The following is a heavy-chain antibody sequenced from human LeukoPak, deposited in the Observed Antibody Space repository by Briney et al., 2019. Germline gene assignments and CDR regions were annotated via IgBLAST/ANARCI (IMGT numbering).Heavy chain of an antibody. CDR2: INHSGST. CDR1: GGSFSGYY. Sequence: SETLSLTCAVYGGSFSGYYWSWIRQPPGKGLEWIGEINHSGSTNYNPSLKSRVTISVDTSKNQFSLKLSSVTAADTAVYYCASRYDILTPGSYNWLDPWGQGTLVTVSS. D-gene: IGHD3-9*01. CDR3: ASRYDILTPGSYNWLDP. J-gene: IGHJ5*02. V-gene: IGHV4-34*01.